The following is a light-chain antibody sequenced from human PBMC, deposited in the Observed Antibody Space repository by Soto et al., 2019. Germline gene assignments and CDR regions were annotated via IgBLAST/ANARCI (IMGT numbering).Light chain of an antibody. CDR2: DAS. J-gene: IGKJ5*01. V-gene: IGKV1-5*01. Sequence: DIQMTQSPSTLSASVGYTFTITCRASQTISRWLAWYQQKPGRAPKLLIYDASTLESGVPSRFSGSGSETEFTLTISRLQPDDFATYFCHSRAFGQGTRLEIK. CDR1: QTISRW. CDR3: HSRA.